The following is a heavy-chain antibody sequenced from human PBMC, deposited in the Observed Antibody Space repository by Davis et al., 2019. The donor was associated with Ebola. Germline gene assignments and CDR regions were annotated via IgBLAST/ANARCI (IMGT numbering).Heavy chain of an antibody. Sequence: PSETLSLTCAVYGGSFSGYYWSWIRQPPGKGLEWIGEINHSGSTNYNPSLKSRVTISVDTSKNQFSLKLSSVTAADTAVYYCARGRVTMIVVVTPLFDYWGQGTLVTVSS. J-gene: IGHJ4*02. CDR3: ARGRVTMIVVVTPLFDY. CDR2: INHSGST. V-gene: IGHV4-34*01. D-gene: IGHD3-22*01. CDR1: GGSFSGYY.